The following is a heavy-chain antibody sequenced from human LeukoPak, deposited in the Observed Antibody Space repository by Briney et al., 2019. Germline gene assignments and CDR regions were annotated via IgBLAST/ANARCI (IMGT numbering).Heavy chain of an antibody. CDR2: ISNNGGST. J-gene: IGHJ1*01. CDR3: ARGGGGGYNYQYFQH. CDR1: GFTFSSYA. Sequence: PGGSLRLFCAASGFTFSSYAMHWVRQAPGKGLEYVSAISNNGGSTYYANSVKDRFTISRDNSKNTLYLQMGSLRAEDMAVYYCARGGGGGYNYQYFQHWGQGTLVTVSP. V-gene: IGHV3-64*01. D-gene: IGHD5-12*01.